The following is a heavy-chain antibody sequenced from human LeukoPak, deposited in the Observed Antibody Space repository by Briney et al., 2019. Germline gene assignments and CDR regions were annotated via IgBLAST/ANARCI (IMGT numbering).Heavy chain of an antibody. CDR1: GGSISSYY. Sequence: SETLSLTCTVSGGSISSYYRSWIRQPAGKGLEWIGRIYTSGSTNYNPSLKSRVTMSVDTSKNQFSLKLSSVTAADTAVYYCARVWQVVPAAQAFDIWGQGTMVTVSS. CDR2: IYTSGST. J-gene: IGHJ3*02. D-gene: IGHD2-2*01. V-gene: IGHV4-4*07. CDR3: ARVWQVVPAAQAFDI.